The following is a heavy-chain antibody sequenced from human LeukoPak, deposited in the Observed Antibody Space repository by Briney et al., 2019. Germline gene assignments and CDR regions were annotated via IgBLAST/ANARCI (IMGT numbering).Heavy chain of an antibody. V-gene: IGHV3-15*01. J-gene: IGHJ4*02. Sequence: GGSLRLSCAASGFTFSNAWMSWVRQAPGKGLEWVGRIKSKTDGGTTDYAAPVKGRFTISRDDSKNTLYLQMNSLKTEDTAVYYCAKDEQQLPLYNWGQGTLVTVSS. D-gene: IGHD6-13*01. CDR3: AKDEQQLPLYN. CDR1: GFTFSNAW. CDR2: IKSKTDGGTT.